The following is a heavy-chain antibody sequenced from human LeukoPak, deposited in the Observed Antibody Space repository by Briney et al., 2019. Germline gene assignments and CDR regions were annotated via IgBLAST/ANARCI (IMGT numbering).Heavy chain of an antibody. D-gene: IGHD4-17*01. CDR2: LQYTGST. V-gene: IGHV4-30-4*01. CDR3: ARHYEHFDY. CDR1: GDSIRSGYYY. J-gene: IGHJ4*02. Sequence: SETLSLTRTFSGDSIRSGYYYWSWIRLPPGKGLEWIPHLQYTGSTYYNPSLKSRVTKSVDTSKNQSSLKLSSVTAADTAVYYCARHYEHFDYWGQGTLVIVSS.